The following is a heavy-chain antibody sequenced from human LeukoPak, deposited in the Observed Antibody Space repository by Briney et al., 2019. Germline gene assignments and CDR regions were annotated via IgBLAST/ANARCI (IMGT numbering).Heavy chain of an antibody. CDR2: ISSSSSNI. D-gene: IGHD3-22*01. CDR3: ARGGYYDSSVPHEG. V-gene: IGHV3-21*01. CDR1: GFTFSSYS. J-gene: IGHJ1*01. Sequence: PGGSLRLSCAASGFTFSSYSMNWVRQAPGKGLEWVSAISSSSSNIYYADSVKGRFTISRDNAKNALYLQMNSLRAEDTAVYYCARGGYYDSSVPHEGWGQGILVSFSS.